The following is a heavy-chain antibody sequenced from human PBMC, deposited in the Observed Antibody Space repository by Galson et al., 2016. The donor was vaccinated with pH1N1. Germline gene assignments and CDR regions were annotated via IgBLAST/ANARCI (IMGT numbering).Heavy chain of an antibody. CDR2: INPYDGNT. Sequence: SVKVSCKASGYTFDMFGISWVRQAPGQGLQRMGWINPYDGNTNYAQKFQGRVTLTTDTSTSTAYLELRSLRSDDTAVYYCARDTKIEGVTTGWFDPWGQGTLVTVSS. J-gene: IGHJ5*02. D-gene: IGHD3-16*01. CDR3: ARDTKIEGVTTGWFDP. V-gene: IGHV1-18*01. CDR1: GYTFDMFG.